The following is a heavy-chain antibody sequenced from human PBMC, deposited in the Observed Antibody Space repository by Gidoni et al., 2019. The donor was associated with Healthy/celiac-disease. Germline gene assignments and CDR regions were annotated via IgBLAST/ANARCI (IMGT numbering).Heavy chain of an antibody. CDR1: FTFSDYY. V-gene: IGHV3-11*01. D-gene: IGHD5-18*01. Sequence: FTFSDYYMSWIRQAPGKGLEWVSYISSSGSTIYYADSVKGRFTISRDNAKNSLYLQMNSLRAEDTAVYYCAREGPVYSLWPGDYGMDVWGQGTTVTVSS. CDR2: ISSSGSTI. CDR3: AREGPVYSLWPGDYGMDV. J-gene: IGHJ6*02.